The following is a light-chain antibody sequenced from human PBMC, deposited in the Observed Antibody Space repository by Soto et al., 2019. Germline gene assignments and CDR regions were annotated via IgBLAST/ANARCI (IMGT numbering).Light chain of an antibody. CDR2: SNN. CDR3: AAWDDSLSGWV. V-gene: IGLV1-44*01. CDR1: SSNIGSNT. J-gene: IGLJ3*02. Sequence: QSVLTQPPSASGTPGQRVTISCSGSSSNIGSNTVNWYQQLPGTDPKLLIYSNNQRPSGVPDRFSGSKSGTSASLAISGLQSADEADYYCAAWDDSLSGWVFGGGTKLTVL.